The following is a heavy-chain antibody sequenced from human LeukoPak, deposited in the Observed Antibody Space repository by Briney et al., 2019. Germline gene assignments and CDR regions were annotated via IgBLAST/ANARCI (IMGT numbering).Heavy chain of an antibody. CDR3: ARDRMYSSSWYYYYYYMDV. Sequence: GGSLRLSCAASGFTFSSYAMHWVRQAPGKGLEWVAVILYDGSNKYYADSVKGRFTISRDNSKSTLYLQMNSLRAEDTAVYYCARDRMYSSSWYYYYYYMDVWGKGTTVTVSS. V-gene: IGHV3-30*01. D-gene: IGHD6-13*01. J-gene: IGHJ6*03. CDR2: ILYDGSNK. CDR1: GFTFSSYA.